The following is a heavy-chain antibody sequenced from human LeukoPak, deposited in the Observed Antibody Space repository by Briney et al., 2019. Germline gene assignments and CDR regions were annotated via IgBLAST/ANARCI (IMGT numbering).Heavy chain of an antibody. Sequence: PGGSLRLSCAASGFTFSSYSMNWVRQAPGKGLEWVSSIGSSSSYIYYADSVKGRFTISRDNAKNSLYLQMNSLRAEDTAVYYCARGTPVLRFLEWLNYFDYWGQGTLVTVSS. J-gene: IGHJ4*02. CDR3: ARGTPVLRFLEWLNYFDY. D-gene: IGHD3-3*01. CDR2: IGSSSSYI. V-gene: IGHV3-21*01. CDR1: GFTFSSYS.